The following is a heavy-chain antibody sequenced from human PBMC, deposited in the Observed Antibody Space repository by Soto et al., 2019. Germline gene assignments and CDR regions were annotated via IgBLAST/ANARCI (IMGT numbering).Heavy chain of an antibody. CDR1: GFTFSSYW. D-gene: IGHD6-13*01. CDR3: ARVTLDPAAGHYYYYGMDV. V-gene: IGHV3-74*01. J-gene: IGHJ6*02. Sequence: EVQLVESGGGLVQPGGSLXXSCAASGFTFSSYWMHWVRQAPGKGLVWVSRINSDGSSTSYADSVKGRFTISRDNAKNTLYLQMNSLRAEDTAVYYCARVTLDPAAGHYYYYGMDVWGQGTTVTVSS. CDR2: INSDGSST.